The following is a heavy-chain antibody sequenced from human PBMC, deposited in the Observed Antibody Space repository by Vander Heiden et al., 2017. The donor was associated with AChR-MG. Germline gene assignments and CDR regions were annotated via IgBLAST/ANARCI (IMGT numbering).Heavy chain of an antibody. J-gene: IGHJ2*01. CDR2: TYFRSKWHN. V-gene: IGHV6-1*01. D-gene: IGHD2-2*01. CDR1: GDSVPSSSAA. Sequence: QVQLQQSGPGLVKPSQTLSLTCAISGDSVPSSSAAWNWIRQSPSRGLEWLGRTYFRSKWHNEYALSVKSRITINPDKSNNQFSLQLSSVTPEDTAVYYCARTRGYFDLWGRGTLVTVSS. CDR3: ARTRGYFDL.